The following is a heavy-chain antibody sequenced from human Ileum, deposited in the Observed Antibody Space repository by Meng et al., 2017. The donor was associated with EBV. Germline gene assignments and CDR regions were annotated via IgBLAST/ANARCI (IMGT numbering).Heavy chain of an antibody. D-gene: IGHD3-22*01. CDR2: INTNTGNP. CDR3: ARGDYYDSSGLDY. Sequence: QVQLVQSGSELENPXXSVKCSRKAAGYTFTSYAMNWVRQAPGQGLEWMGWINTNTGNPTYDQGFTGRFVFSLDTSVSTAYLQISSLKAEDTAVYYCARGDYYDSSGLDYWGQGTLVNVSS. J-gene: IGHJ4*02. V-gene: IGHV7-4-1*02. CDR1: GYTFTSYA.